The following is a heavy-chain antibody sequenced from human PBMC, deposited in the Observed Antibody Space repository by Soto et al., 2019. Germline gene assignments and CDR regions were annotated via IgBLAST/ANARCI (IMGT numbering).Heavy chain of an antibody. Sequence: EVQLLESGGGLVQPGGSLRLSCAASGFTFSSYAMSWVRQAPGKGLEWVSAISGSGGSTYYADSVKGRFTISRDNAKNSLYLQMNSLRAEDTAVYYCACSTGEYSYYDGMDVWGQGTTVTVSS. D-gene: IGHD4-17*01. CDR1: GFTFSSYA. CDR3: ACSTGEYSYYDGMDV. CDR2: ISGSGGST. J-gene: IGHJ6*02. V-gene: IGHV3-23*01.